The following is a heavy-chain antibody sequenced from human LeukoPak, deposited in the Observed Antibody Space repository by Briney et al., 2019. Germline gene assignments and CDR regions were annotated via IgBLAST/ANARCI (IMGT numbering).Heavy chain of an antibody. CDR3: AKDAERGFDYSNSLNY. D-gene: IGHD4-11*01. CDR1: GFTFSHYG. V-gene: IGHV3-33*06. Sequence: PGGSLRLSCETSGFTFSHYGMHWVRQAPGAGLEWGAVIWSDASNTYYADSVKGRFTISRDNSRNTLYLQMSSLRAEDTAVYYCAKDAERGFDYSNSLNYWGQGTLVTVSS. J-gene: IGHJ4*02. CDR2: IWSDASNT.